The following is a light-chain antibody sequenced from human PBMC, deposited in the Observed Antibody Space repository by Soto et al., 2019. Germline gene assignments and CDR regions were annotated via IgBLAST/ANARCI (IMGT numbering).Light chain of an antibody. J-gene: IGKJ4*01. V-gene: IGKV3-15*01. Sequence: EIVMTQSPATLSVSPGETATLSCRASQSVGSAVAWYQHKPGQAPRLLIVAASSRATGVPGRFSGGGSGTEFTLTIGSLQAEDFAVYCCQQYKNWPPLTFGGGTTVEIK. CDR1: QSVGSA. CDR2: AAS. CDR3: QQYKNWPPLT.